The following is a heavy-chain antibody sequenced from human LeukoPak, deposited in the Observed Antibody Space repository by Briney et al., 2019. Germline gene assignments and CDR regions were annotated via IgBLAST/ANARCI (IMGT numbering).Heavy chain of an antibody. CDR1: GFTFSSYS. J-gene: IGHJ4*02. CDR2: ISSSSYI. V-gene: IGHV3-21*01. D-gene: IGHD3-22*01. Sequence: GGSLRLSCAASGFTFSSYSMNWVRQAPGKGLEWVSSISSSSYIYYADSVKGRFTISRDNAKNSLYLQMNSLRAEDTAVYYCARDYVLSYYYDSSGYYNFDYWGQGTLVTVSS. CDR3: ARDYVLSYYYDSSGYYNFDY.